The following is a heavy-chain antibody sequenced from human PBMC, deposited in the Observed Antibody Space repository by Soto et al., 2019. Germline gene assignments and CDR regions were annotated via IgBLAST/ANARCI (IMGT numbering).Heavy chain of an antibody. J-gene: IGHJ5*02. D-gene: IGHD3-10*01. CDR3: ARRGYYGSGSYPRPQGIDP. Sequence: SETLFLTCTVSGGSISSSSYYWGWIRQPPGKGLGWIGSIYYSGSTYYNPSLKSRVTISVDTSKNQFSLKLSSVTAADTAVYYCARRGYYGSGSYPRPQGIDPWGQGTLVTVSS. CDR1: GGSISSSSYY. CDR2: IYYSGST. V-gene: IGHV4-39*01.